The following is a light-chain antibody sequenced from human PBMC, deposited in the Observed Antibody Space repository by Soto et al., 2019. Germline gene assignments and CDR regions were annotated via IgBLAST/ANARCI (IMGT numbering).Light chain of an antibody. CDR2: DVS. J-gene: IGLJ1*01. CDR1: SSDVGAYNS. V-gene: IGLV2-14*03. Sequence: QSVLTQPASVSGSPGQSIAISCTGTSSDVGAYNSVSWYQQHPGRAPKLMIHDVSDRPSGVSNRFSGSKSGNTASLPISGLQAEDEADYYCSSYTSSSTYVFGTGTKVTVL. CDR3: SSYTSSSTYV.